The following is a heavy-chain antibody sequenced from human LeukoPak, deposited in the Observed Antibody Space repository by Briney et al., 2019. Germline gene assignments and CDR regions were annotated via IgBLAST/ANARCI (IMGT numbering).Heavy chain of an antibody. CDR1: GFTVSSNY. CDR3: AKDDAWLRFGE. Sequence: GGSLRLSCAASGFTVSSNYMNWDRQAPGKGLEWVSGISPSADIKYYADSVKGRFTISRDNSKNMLYLEVISLTADDTAVYYCAKDDAWLRFGEWSQGTLVTVSS. J-gene: IGHJ4*02. D-gene: IGHD3-10*01. CDR2: ISPSADIK. V-gene: IGHV3-23*01.